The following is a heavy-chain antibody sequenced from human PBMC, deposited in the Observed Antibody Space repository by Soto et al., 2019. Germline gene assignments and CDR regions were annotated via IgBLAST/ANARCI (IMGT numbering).Heavy chain of an antibody. D-gene: IGHD3-9*01. Sequence: LRLSCAASGFTFSGYSVNWVRQAPGKGLEWVSYISSGSKTIYYAESVKGRFTVSRDNARNSQYLQMNSLRDEDTAVYYCVREDILGVRSFDYWGQGTLVTVSS. J-gene: IGHJ4*02. CDR3: VREDILGVRSFDY. V-gene: IGHV3-48*02. CDR2: ISSGSKTI. CDR1: GFTFSGYS.